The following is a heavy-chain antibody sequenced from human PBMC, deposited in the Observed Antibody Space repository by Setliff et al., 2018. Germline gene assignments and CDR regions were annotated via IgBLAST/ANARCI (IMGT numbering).Heavy chain of an antibody. CDR2: IYHSGST. D-gene: IGHD6-13*01. CDR3: ARSAGYSSSWYNYYYGMDV. Sequence: PSETLSLTCAVSGYSISSGYYWGWIRQPPGKGLEWIGSIYHSGSTYYNPSLKSRVTISVDASKNQFSLKLSSVTAADTAVYCCARSAGYSSSWYNYYYGMDVWGQGTTVTVS. J-gene: IGHJ6*02. CDR1: GYSISSGYY. V-gene: IGHV4-38-2*01.